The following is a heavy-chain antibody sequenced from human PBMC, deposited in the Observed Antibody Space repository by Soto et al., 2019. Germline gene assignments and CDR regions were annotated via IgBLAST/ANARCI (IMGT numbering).Heavy chain of an antibody. V-gene: IGHV3-74*01. CDR3: ARGDRGAFDL. Sequence: EVQLVESGGGLVRPGGSLRLSCAASGFTFSYYWMHWVRQAPGKGLVWVSRIHSDGSSTTYADFVKGRFIISRDNAMNTVDLQMNSVRGEDTSVYYCARGDRGAFDLWGQGTVVTVSS. D-gene: IGHD1-26*01. CDR1: GFTFSYYW. J-gene: IGHJ3*01. CDR2: IHSDGSST.